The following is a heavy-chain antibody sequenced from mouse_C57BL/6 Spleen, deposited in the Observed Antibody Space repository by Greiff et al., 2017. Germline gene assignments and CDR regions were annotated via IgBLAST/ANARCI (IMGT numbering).Heavy chain of an antibody. Sequence: EVQLQQSGPELVKPGASVKISCKASGYSFTGYYMHWVKQSSEKSLEWIGEINPSTGGTSYNQKFKGKATLTVDKSSSTAYMQLKSLTSEDSAVYYGAGGYYGSKGYWGQGTTLTVSS. J-gene: IGHJ2*01. V-gene: IGHV1-43*01. CDR2: INPSTGGT. D-gene: IGHD1-1*01. CDR3: AGGYYGSKGY. CDR1: GYSFTGYY.